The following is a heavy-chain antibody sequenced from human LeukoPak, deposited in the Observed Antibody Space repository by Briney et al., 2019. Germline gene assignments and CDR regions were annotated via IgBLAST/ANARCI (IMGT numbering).Heavy chain of an antibody. CDR1: GFTFNTNA. Sequence: GGSLRLSCAASGFTFNTNAMHWVRQAPGKGLEYVSAISSNGGSTYYANSVKGRFTISRDNSKNTLYLQMGSLRAEDMAVYHCARAIGTQLWLRSDYWGQGTLVTVSS. V-gene: IGHV3-64*01. CDR3: ARAIGTQLWLRSDY. D-gene: IGHD5-18*01. CDR2: ISSNGGST. J-gene: IGHJ4*02.